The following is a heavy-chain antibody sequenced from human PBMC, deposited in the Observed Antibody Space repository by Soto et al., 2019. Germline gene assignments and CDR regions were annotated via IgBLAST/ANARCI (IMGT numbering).Heavy chain of an antibody. J-gene: IGHJ6*02. Sequence: PGGSLRLSCAASGFTFSSYGMHWVRQAPGKGLEWVAVISYDGSNKYYADSVKGRFTISRDNSKNTLYLQMNSLRAEDTAVYYCAKDRKTTLYYYGMDVWGQGTTVTVSS. CDR1: GFTFSSYG. CDR3: AKDRKTTLYYYGMDV. CDR2: ISYDGSNK. V-gene: IGHV3-30*18.